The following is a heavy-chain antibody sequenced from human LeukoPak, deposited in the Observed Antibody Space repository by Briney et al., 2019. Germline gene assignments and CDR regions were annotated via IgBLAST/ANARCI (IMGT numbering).Heavy chain of an antibody. V-gene: IGHV4-34*01. Sequence: PSETLSLTCAVYGGSFSGYFWNWIRQPPGKGLEWIGEINHSGSTNYNPSLKSRVTISIDTSKNQFSLKLSSVTAADTAVYYCARHSGYDRWLIDYWGQGTLVTVSS. D-gene: IGHD3-22*01. J-gene: IGHJ4*02. CDR2: INHSGST. CDR1: GGSFSGYF. CDR3: ARHSGYDRWLIDY.